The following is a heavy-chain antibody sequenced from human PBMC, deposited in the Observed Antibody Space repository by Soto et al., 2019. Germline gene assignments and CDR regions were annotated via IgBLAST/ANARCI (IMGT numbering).Heavy chain of an antibody. D-gene: IGHD6-6*01. Sequence: EVQLVESGGGLVQPGGSLRLSCAASGFSFSTYSMNWVRQAPGKGLEWVSSRSYTIYYIDSVKGRFTISRDNAKSSLYLQMTSLRDEHTAVYYCARGGSSSDNGMDVWGQGTTVTVSS. CDR3: ARGGSSSDNGMDV. J-gene: IGHJ6*02. V-gene: IGHV3-48*02. CDR2: SSRSYTI. CDR1: GFSFSTYS.